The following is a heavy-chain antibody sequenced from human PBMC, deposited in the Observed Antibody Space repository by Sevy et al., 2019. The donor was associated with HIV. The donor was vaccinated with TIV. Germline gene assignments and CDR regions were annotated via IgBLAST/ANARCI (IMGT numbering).Heavy chain of an antibody. CDR3: TKNTAAAGVGGFDY. CDR1: GFSFNSYG. CDR2: IQFDGSQD. V-gene: IGHV3-30*02. D-gene: IGHD6-13*01. J-gene: IGHJ4*02. Sequence: GGSLRLSCAASGFSFNSYGMHWVRQAPRKGLEWMAFIQFDGSQDYYADSVKGRFTISRDNSKKTLYLQMNSLRTDDTALYYCTKNTAAAGVGGFDYWGQGALVTVSS.